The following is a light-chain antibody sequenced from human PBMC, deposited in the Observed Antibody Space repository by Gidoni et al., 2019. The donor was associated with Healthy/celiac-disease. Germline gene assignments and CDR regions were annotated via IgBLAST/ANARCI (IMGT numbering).Light chain of an antibody. V-gene: IGKV1-39*01. CDR1: QSISSY. Sequence: DIKMTQPPSSLSASVGDRVTITCRASQSISSYLHWYQQKPGKAPQLLIPDASRLPSGDPSRFSGSGSGTDFPLTISSLQPEAFATYSCQQSYSTLWTFGQGTKVEIK. J-gene: IGKJ1*01. CDR2: DAS. CDR3: QQSYSTLWT.